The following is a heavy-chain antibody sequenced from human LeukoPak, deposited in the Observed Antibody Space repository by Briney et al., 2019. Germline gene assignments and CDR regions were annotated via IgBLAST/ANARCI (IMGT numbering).Heavy chain of an antibody. Sequence: PSETLSLTCTVSGGSVSSGSRYWSWIRQPPEKGLEWIGYIYYSGSTNYNPSLKSRVTMSLDTSKNQFSLKLTSVTAADTAVYYCARYRNYGGNGLDYWGQGTLVAVSS. V-gene: IGHV4-61*01. D-gene: IGHD4-23*01. CDR1: GGSVSSGSRY. CDR2: IYYSGST. CDR3: ARYRNYGGNGLDY. J-gene: IGHJ4*02.